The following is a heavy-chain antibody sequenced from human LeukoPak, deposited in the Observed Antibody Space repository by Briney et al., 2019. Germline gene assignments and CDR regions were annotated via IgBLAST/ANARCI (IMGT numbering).Heavy chain of an antibody. Sequence: GGSLRLSCVVSGFIASSNYMTWARQAPGKGLEWISLIYSGGTTYYPDSVMGRFTISRDDSKTTLFLQMNSLKAEDTAVYYCATGGRSGVALEQWGQGTLVTVSS. J-gene: IGHJ4*02. CDR3: ATGGRSGVALEQ. CDR2: IYSGGTT. V-gene: IGHV3-53*01. D-gene: IGHD1/OR15-1a*01. CDR1: GFIASSNY.